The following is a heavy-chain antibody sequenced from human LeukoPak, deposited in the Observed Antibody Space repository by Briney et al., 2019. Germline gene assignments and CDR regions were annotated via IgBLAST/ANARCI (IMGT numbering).Heavy chain of an antibody. V-gene: IGHV3-48*03. Sequence: QPGGSLRLSCAASGFTFSSYEMNWVRQAPGKGLEWVSYISSSGSTIYYADSVKGRFTISRDNAKNSLHLQMNSLRAEDTAVYYCAREEYSSSSGFDPWGQGTLVTVSS. CDR1: GFTFSSYE. J-gene: IGHJ5*02. CDR3: AREEYSSSSGFDP. CDR2: ISSSGSTI. D-gene: IGHD6-6*01.